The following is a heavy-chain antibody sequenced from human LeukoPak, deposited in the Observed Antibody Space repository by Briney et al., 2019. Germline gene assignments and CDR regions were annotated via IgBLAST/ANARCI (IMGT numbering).Heavy chain of an antibody. CDR1: GFTFSSYG. CDR3: AKDSNYDSSGYYYSLCAFDI. D-gene: IGHD3-22*01. V-gene: IGHV3-23*01. J-gene: IGHJ3*02. Sequence: GGSLRLSCAASGFTFSSYGMSWVRQAPGKGLEWVSAISGSGGSTYYADSVKGRFTISRDNSKNTLYLQMNSLRAEDTAVYYCAKDSNYDSSGYYYSLCAFDIWGQGTMATVSS. CDR2: ISGSGGST.